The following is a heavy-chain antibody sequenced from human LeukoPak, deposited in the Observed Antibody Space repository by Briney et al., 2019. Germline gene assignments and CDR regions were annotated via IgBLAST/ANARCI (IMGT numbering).Heavy chain of an antibody. J-gene: IGHJ4*02. Sequence: SETLSLTCTVSGGSINTYYWSWIRQPPGKGLEWLGHIYYTGSINYNPSLKSRVTISVDTSKNQFSLKLSSVTAADTAVYYCARIHRYCSGGACYVLDNWGQGTLVAVSS. D-gene: IGHD2-15*01. CDR2: IYYTGSI. CDR3: ARIHRYCSGGACYVLDN. V-gene: IGHV4-59*01. CDR1: GGSINTYY.